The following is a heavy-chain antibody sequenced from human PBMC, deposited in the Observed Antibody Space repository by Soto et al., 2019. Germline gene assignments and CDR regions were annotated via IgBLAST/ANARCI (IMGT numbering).Heavy chain of an antibody. CDR2: IYYSGST. Sequence: QLQLQESGPGLVKPSETLSLTCTVSGGSISSSSYYWGWIRQPPGKGLEWIGSIYYSGSTYYTPSLQSRGTISVDPSKNQFSLKLSSVTAADPAVYYCARSLVGATTLGFDYWGQGTLVTVSS. V-gene: IGHV4-39*01. J-gene: IGHJ4*02. CDR3: ARSLVGATTLGFDY. D-gene: IGHD1-26*01. CDR1: GGSISSSSYY.